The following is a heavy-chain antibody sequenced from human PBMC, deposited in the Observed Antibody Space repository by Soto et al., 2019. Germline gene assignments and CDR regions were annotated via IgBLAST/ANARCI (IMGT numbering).Heavy chain of an antibody. J-gene: IGHJ4*02. CDR2: IYYSGST. CDR3: ARSTRGYMTKMYDYGDQTDY. D-gene: IGHD4-17*01. Sequence: QVQLQESGPGLVKPSQTLSLTCTVSGGSISSGDYYWSWIRQPPGKGLEWIGYIYYSGSTYYNPSLKSRVTISVDTSKNQFSLKLSSVTAADTAVYYCARSTRGYMTKMYDYGDQTDYWGQGTLVTVSS. CDR1: GGSISSGDYY. V-gene: IGHV4-30-4*01.